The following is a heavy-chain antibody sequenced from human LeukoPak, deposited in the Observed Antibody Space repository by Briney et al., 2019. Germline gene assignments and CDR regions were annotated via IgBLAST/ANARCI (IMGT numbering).Heavy chain of an antibody. CDR2: IKQDGSER. Sequence: GGSLRLSCAASGFSFSTYWMSWVRQAPGEGREWVANIKQDGSERSYVDSVKGRFTISRDNAKNSLYLQMNSLRAEDTAVYYCARAGNWNDGGYFDYWAREPWSPSPQ. CDR1: GFSFSTYW. J-gene: IGHJ4*02. D-gene: IGHD1-20*01. V-gene: IGHV3-7*01. CDR3: ARAGNWNDGGYFDY.